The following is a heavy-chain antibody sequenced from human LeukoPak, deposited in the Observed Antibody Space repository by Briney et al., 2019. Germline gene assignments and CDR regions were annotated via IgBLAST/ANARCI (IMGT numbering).Heavy chain of an antibody. J-gene: IGHJ6*03. V-gene: IGHV1-18*01. D-gene: IGHD3-9*01. CDR2: ISAYNGNT. Sequence: ASVKVSCKASGYTFTSYGISWVRQAPGQGLEWMGWISAYNGNTNYAQKLQGRVTMTTDTSTSTAYMELRSLRSDDTAVYYCARGPDYDILTGPNYYYYYMDIWGKGTTVTVSS. CDR1: GYTFTSYG. CDR3: ARGPDYDILTGPNYYYYYMDI.